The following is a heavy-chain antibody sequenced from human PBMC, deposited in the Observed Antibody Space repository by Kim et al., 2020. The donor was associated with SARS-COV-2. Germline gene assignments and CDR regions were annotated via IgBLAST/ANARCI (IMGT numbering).Heavy chain of an antibody. J-gene: IGHJ4*02. CDR1: GFTFSSYE. Sequence: GGSLRLSCAASGFTFSSYEMNWVRQAPGKGLEWVSYISSSGSTIYYADSVKGRFTISRDNAKNSLYLQMNSLRAEDTAVYYCARLREMATILWGQGTLVTVSS. V-gene: IGHV3-48*03. D-gene: IGHD5-12*01. CDR3: ARLREMATIL. CDR2: ISSSGSTI.